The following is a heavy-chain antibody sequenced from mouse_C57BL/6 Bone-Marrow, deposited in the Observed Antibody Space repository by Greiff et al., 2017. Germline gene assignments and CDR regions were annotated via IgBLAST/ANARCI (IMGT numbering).Heavy chain of an antibody. D-gene: IGHD2-1*01. V-gene: IGHV14-3*01. CDR2: IDPANGNT. J-gene: IGHJ1*03. Sequence: VQLQQSVAELVRPGASVKLSCTASGFNIKNTYMHWVKQRPEQGLEWIGRIDPANGNTKYAPKFQGKATITADTSSNTAYLQLSSLTSEDTAIYYCARWASYGNYVLHWYVDVWGTGTTVTVSS. CDR1: GFNIKNTY. CDR3: ARWASYGNYVLHWYVDV.